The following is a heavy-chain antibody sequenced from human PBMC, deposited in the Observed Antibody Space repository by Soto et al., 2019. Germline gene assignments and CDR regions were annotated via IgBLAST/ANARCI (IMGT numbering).Heavy chain of an antibody. Sequence: SETLSLTCAVYGGSFSGYYWSWIRQPPGKGLEWIGEINHSGSTNYNPSLKSRVTISVDTSKNQFSLKLSSVAAADTAVYYCARVALLYYDFWRGHKPYSYYYMDVWGKGTTVTVSS. D-gene: IGHD3-3*01. V-gene: IGHV4-34*01. J-gene: IGHJ6*03. CDR2: INHSGST. CDR3: ARVALLYYDFWRGHKPYSYYYMDV. CDR1: GGSFSGYY.